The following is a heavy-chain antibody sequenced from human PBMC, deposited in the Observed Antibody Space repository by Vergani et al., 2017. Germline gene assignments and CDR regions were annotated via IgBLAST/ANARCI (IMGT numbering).Heavy chain of an antibody. V-gene: IGHV1-2*02. D-gene: IGHD2-8*01. J-gene: IGHJ6*03. CDR1: GYTFTGYY. CDR3: ARGTTFVPSYYYYYMDV. CDR2: INPNSGGT. Sequence: QVQLVQSGAEVKKPGASVKVSCKASGYTFTGYYMHWVRQAPGQGLEWMGWINPNSGGTNYAQKFQGRVTMTRDTSISTAYMELSRLRSDDTAVYYCARGTTFVPSYYYYYMDVWGKGTTVTVSS.